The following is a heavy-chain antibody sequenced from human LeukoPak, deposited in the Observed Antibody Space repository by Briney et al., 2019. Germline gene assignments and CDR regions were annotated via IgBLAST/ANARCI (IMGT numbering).Heavy chain of an antibody. CDR2: VSGSSGST. CDR1: GFTFSSYA. D-gene: IGHD6-19*01. Sequence: GGSLRLSCAASGFTFSSYAMSWVRQAPGKGLEWVSGVSGSSGSTYYADSVKGRFTISRDNSKNTLYLQMNSLRAEDTAVYYCAKELSSGWSEGFFDYWGQGTLVTVSS. J-gene: IGHJ4*02. CDR3: AKELSSGWSEGFFDY. V-gene: IGHV3-23*01.